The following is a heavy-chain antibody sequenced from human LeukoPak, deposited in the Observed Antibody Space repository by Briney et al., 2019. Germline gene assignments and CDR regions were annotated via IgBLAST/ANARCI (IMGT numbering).Heavy chain of an antibody. Sequence: GASVKVSCKASGYTFTSYDINWVRQATGQGLEWMGWMNPNSGNTGYAQKFQGRVTMTRNTSISTAYMELSSLRSEDTAVYYCARVIWRGTTVTTLGYYYYGMDVWGQGTTVTVSS. CDR2: MNPNSGNT. CDR1: GYTFTSYD. D-gene: IGHD4-17*01. V-gene: IGHV1-8*01. J-gene: IGHJ6*02. CDR3: ARVIWRGTTVTTLGYYYYGMDV.